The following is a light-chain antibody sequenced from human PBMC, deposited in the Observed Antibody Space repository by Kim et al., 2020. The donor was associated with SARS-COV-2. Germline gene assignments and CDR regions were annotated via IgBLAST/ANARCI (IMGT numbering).Light chain of an antibody. CDR3: QQRSNWLT. J-gene: IGKJ3*01. CDR2: DAS. V-gene: IGKV3-11*01. CDR1: QSVSSY. Sequence: SLSPGEIATLSCRARQSVSSYVAWYKQKPGQAPRLLIDDASRRATGIPARFSGSGSGTDFTLTISSLEPEDFAVYYCQQRSNWLTFGPGTKVDIK.